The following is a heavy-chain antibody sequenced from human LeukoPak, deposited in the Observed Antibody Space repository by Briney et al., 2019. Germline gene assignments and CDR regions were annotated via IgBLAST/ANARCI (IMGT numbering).Heavy chain of an antibody. CDR2: IIPILGIA. D-gene: IGHD3-22*01. J-gene: IGHJ4*02. CDR1: GGTFSSYA. Sequence: SVKVSCKASGGTFSSYAISWVRQAPGQGLEWMGRIIPILGIANYAQRFQGRVTITADKSTSTAYMELSSLRSEDTAVYYCARGMTYYDSGFDYWGQGTLVTVSS. CDR3: ARGMTYYDSGFDY. V-gene: IGHV1-69*04.